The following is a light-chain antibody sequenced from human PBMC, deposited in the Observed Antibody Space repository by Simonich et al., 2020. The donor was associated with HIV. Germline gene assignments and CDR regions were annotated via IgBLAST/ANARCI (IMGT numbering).Light chain of an antibody. Sequence: EIVLTQSTATLSLSPGERATPSCRASQSVSSYLAWYQQKPGQAPRLLIYDASNRATCIPARFSGSGSGTDFTLTISSMQSEDFALYYCQQYNNWPSPFTFGPGTKVDIK. V-gene: IGKV3-11*01. J-gene: IGKJ3*01. CDR3: QQYNNWPSPFT. CDR2: DAS. CDR1: QSVSSY.